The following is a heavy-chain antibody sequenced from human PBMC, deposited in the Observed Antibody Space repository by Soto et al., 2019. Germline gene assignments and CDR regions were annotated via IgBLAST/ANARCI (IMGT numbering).Heavy chain of an antibody. D-gene: IGHD5-18*01. CDR2: ISYDGSNK. V-gene: IGHV3-30-3*01. CDR3: AREPQLWLHSAFDI. CDR1: GFTFSSYA. J-gene: IGHJ3*02. Sequence: GGSLRLSCAASGFTFSSYAMHWVRQAPGKGLEWVAVISYDGSNKYYADSVKGRSTISRDNSKNTLYLQMNSLRAEDTAVYYCAREPQLWLHSAFDIWGQGTMVTVSS.